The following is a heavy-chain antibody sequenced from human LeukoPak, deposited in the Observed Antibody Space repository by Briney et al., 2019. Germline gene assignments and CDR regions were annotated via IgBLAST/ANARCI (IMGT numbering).Heavy chain of an antibody. CDR1: GFTFSPYS. CDR3: ARAYYGSGSYYFDY. V-gene: IGHV3-48*02. Sequence: PGGSLRLSCAASGFTFSPYSMTWVRQAPGKGLEWVSYISSSGSTIYYADSVKGRFTISRDNAKNSPYLQMNSLRDEDTAVYYCARAYYGSGSYYFDYWGQGTLVTVSS. J-gene: IGHJ4*02. CDR2: ISSSGSTI. D-gene: IGHD3-10*01.